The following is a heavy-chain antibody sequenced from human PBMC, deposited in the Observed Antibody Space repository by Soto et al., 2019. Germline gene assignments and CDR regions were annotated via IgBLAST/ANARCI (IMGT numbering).Heavy chain of an antibody. Sequence: QVQLQQWGAGLLKPSETLSLTCAVYGGSFSNFYWSWIRQPPGKGLEWLGEINHSGNTNYNPSLQSRVTISVDTSKNQISLNLSSVTAADTAVYYCASSPFFRTWGQGTLVTVSS. J-gene: IGHJ5*02. CDR1: GGSFSNFY. V-gene: IGHV4-34*01. D-gene: IGHD3-3*01. CDR3: ASSPFFRT. CDR2: INHSGNT.